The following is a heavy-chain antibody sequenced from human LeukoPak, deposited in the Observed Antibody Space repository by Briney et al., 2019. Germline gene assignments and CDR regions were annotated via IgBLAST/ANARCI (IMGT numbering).Heavy chain of an antibody. CDR2: VYYNGNT. V-gene: IGHV4-39*01. J-gene: IGHJ4*02. CDR1: GASISSSSYY. D-gene: IGHD3-3*01. CDR3: ARLWSAAIDY. Sequence: SETLSLTCTVSGASISSSSYYWGYFRQPPGKGLEGIGSVYYNGNTYYNPSLKSRATISADTSKNQFSLNLTSVTAADTAVYYCARLWSAAIDYGGQGTLVTVSS.